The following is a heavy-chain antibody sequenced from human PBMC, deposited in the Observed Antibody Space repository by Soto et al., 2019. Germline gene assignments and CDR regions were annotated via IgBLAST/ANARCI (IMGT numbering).Heavy chain of an antibody. Sequence: QVQLVQSGAEVEKPGASVKISCKASGYSFTSQYVHWVRQAPGQGLEWMGIINPNGGSTTSAQKVQCKVTTHGGPAAGQVHMGLSSLTSEDTAVYFVARELWLRPGGGGTEPLDIWGQGTMVTVAS. CDR3: ARELWLRPGGGGTEPLDI. CDR2: INPNGGST. CDR1: GYSFTSQY. V-gene: IGHV1-46*03. J-gene: IGHJ3*02. D-gene: IGHD5-12*01.